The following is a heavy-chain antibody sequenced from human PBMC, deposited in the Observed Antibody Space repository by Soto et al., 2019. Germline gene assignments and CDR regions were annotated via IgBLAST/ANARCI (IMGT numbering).Heavy chain of an antibody. J-gene: IGHJ6*02. Sequence: SGESLKISCKGSGYSFTSYWIGWVRQMPGKGLEWMGIIYPGDSDTRYSPSFQGQVTISADKSISTAYLQWSSLKASDTAMYYCARLEYSSVNYYYYGMDVWGQGTTVTVSS. CDR1: GYSFTSYW. D-gene: IGHD6-6*01. CDR2: IYPGDSDT. V-gene: IGHV5-51*01. CDR3: ARLEYSSVNYYYYGMDV.